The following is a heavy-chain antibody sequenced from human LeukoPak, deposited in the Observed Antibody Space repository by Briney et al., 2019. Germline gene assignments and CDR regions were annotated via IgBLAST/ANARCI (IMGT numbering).Heavy chain of an antibody. Sequence: GGSLRLSCAASGFTVSSNYMSWVRQAPGKGLEWVSVIYSGGSTYYADSVKGRFTISRHNSKNTLYLQMNSLRAEDTAVYYCANSGRIIRSLTGYYTGYCYYYGMDVWGQGTTVTVSS. J-gene: IGHJ6*02. V-gene: IGHV3-53*04. CDR3: ANSGRIIRSLTGYYTGYCYYYGMDV. CDR2: IYSGGST. D-gene: IGHD3-9*01. CDR1: GFTVSSNY.